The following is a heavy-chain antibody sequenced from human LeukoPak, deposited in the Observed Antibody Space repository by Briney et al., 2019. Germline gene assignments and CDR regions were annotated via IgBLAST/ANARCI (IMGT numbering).Heavy chain of an antibody. CDR3: AKDFYSGSSP. CDR1: GFTFSSYG. J-gene: IGHJ5*02. V-gene: IGHV3-30*02. Sequence: GGSLRLSCAASGFTFSSYGMHWVRQAPGKGLEWVAFIRSDGSNIYYADSVKGRFTISRDNPKNTLYLQMNSLRTEDTAVYYCAKDFYSGSSPWGQGTLVTVSS. D-gene: IGHD1-26*01. CDR2: IRSDGSNI.